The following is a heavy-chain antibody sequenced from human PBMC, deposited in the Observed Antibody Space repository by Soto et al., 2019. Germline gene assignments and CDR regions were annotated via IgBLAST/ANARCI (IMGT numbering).Heavy chain of an antibody. CDR2: IKSKTDGGTT. Sequence: VGSLRLSCAASGFTFSNAWMSWVRQAPGKGLEWVGRIKSKTDGGTTDYAAPVKGRFTISRDDSKNTLYLQMNSLKTEDTAVYYCTTPRFSYGSGSLYYYYYGMDVWGQGTTVTVSS. J-gene: IGHJ6*02. V-gene: IGHV3-15*01. CDR1: GFTFSNAW. CDR3: TTPRFSYGSGSLYYYYYGMDV. D-gene: IGHD3-10*01.